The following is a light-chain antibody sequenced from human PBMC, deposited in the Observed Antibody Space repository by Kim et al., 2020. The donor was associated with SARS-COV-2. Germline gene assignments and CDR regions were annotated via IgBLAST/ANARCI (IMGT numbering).Light chain of an antibody. J-gene: IGKJ2*01. CDR3: QQSYSAPYT. Sequence: SASVGDRVTITGRASQSVYKYLNWYEQRPGKAPKVLIYAASSLQSGVPSRFSGSGSETDFTLTITSLQPEDFATYYCQQSYSAPYTFGQGTKLEI. CDR1: QSVYKY. CDR2: AAS. V-gene: IGKV1-39*01.